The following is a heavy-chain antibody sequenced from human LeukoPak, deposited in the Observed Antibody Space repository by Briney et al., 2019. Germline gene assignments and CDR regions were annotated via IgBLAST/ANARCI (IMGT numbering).Heavy chain of an antibody. CDR2: ISGSGGST. V-gene: IGHV3-23*01. Sequence: GRSLRLSCAPSGFTFSSYAISWVRQAPGEGLGWVSAISGSGGSTYYADSVKGRFTIPRDNSKNTLYLQMNSLRAEDTAVYYCARTEQDIVVVVAATYFDYWGQGTLVTVSS. J-gene: IGHJ4*02. CDR3: ARTEQDIVVVVAATYFDY. CDR1: GFTFSSYA. D-gene: IGHD2-15*01.